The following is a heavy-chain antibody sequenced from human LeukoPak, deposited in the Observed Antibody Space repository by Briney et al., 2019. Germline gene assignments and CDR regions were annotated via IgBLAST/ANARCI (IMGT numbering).Heavy chain of an antibody. Sequence: PSETLSLTCSVFGGSISSSSYYWGWIRQSPGKGPEWIASIYHDGNTFYNPSLKSRVAISVDTAKSQVSLRLRSVTAADTAVYYSAETNTQDWFDPWGQGILVTVSS. CDR3: AETNTQDWFDP. V-gene: IGHV4-39*07. CDR2: IYHDGNT. CDR1: GGSISSSSYY. D-gene: IGHD1-7*01. J-gene: IGHJ5*02.